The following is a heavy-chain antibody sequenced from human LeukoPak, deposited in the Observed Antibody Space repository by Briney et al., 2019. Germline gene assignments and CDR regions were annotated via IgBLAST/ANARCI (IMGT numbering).Heavy chain of an antibody. D-gene: IGHD2-15*01. J-gene: IGHJ5*02. CDR1: GFSLSGYW. Sequence: GGSLRLSCVASGFSLSGYWMYWVRQAPGKGLMYISRNNGDGSTTNYADVVKGRFTMSRDNVENTLYLQMNSLRVEDTAVYYCARDPRNVGLAPWGQGTLVTVSS. CDR3: ARDPRNVGLAP. V-gene: IGHV3-74*01. CDR2: NNGDGSTT.